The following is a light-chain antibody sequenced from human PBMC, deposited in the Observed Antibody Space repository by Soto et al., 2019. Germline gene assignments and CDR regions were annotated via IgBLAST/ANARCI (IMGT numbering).Light chain of an antibody. V-gene: IGKV1-8*01. CDR3: QQYYSYPPMT. J-gene: IGKJ1*01. CDR1: QGISSY. Sequence: AIRMTQSPSSPSASTGDRVTITCRASQGISSYLAWYQQKPGKAPKLLIYAASTLQSGVPSRFSGSGSGTDFTLTISCLQSEDFATYYCQQYYSYPPMTFGQGTKVEIK. CDR2: AAS.